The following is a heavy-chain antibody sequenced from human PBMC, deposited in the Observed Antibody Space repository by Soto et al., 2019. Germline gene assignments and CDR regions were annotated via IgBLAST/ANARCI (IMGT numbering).Heavy chain of an antibody. D-gene: IGHD2-15*01. CDR3: AKDRTRNGYCSGGSCYTGFDY. Sequence: EVQLLESGGGLVQPGGSLRLSCAASGFTFSSYAMSWVRQAPGKGREWVSAISGSGGSTYYADSVKGRFTISRDNSKNTLYLQMNSLRAEDTAVYYCAKDRTRNGYCSGGSCYTGFDYWGQGTLVTVSS. CDR2: ISGSGGST. V-gene: IGHV3-23*01. CDR1: GFTFSSYA. J-gene: IGHJ4*02.